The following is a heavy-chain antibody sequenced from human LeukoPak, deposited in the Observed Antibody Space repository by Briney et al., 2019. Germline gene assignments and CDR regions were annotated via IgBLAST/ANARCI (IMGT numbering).Heavy chain of an antibody. V-gene: IGHV3-48*01. Sequence: GGSLRFSCAASGFTFSSYSMSWVRQAPGKGLEWVSYISSSSSTIYYADSVKGRFTISRDNAKNSLYLQMNSLRAEDTAVYYCARFPDLDYDFWSGYFDYWGQGTLVTVSS. CDR2: ISSSSSTI. D-gene: IGHD3-3*01. CDR3: ARFPDLDYDFWSGYFDY. J-gene: IGHJ4*02. CDR1: GFTFSSYS.